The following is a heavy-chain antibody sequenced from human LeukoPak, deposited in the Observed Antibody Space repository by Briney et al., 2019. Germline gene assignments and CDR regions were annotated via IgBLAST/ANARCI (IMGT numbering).Heavy chain of an antibody. CDR3: ARDRGYCSGGSCYSCLDY. CDR1: GYSISSGYY. J-gene: IGHJ4*02. CDR2: IYHSGST. D-gene: IGHD2-15*01. V-gene: IGHV4-38-2*02. Sequence: SETLSLTCAVSGYSISSGYYWGWIRQPPGKGLEWIGSIYHSGSTYYNPSLESRVTISVDTSKNQFSLKLSSVTAADTAVYYCARDRGYCSGGSCYSCLDYWGQGTLVTVSS.